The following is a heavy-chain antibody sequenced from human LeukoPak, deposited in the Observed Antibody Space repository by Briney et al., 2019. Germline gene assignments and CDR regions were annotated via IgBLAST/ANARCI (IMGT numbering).Heavy chain of an antibody. CDR1: GFTFSSHW. CDR3: ARSRETSDYVPFDY. D-gene: IGHD4-17*01. V-gene: IGHV3-74*01. Sequence: GGSLRLSCVGSGFTFSSHWLHWVRQVPGKGPVWVAHVSSNGGTTKYADSVKGRFTVSRDNTKNTLYLFMHSLRPEDTAVYFCARSRETSDYVPFDYWGRGTLVTVSS. J-gene: IGHJ4*02. CDR2: VSSNGGTT.